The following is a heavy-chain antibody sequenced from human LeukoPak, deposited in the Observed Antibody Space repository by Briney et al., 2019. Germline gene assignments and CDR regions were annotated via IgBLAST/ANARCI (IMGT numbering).Heavy chain of an antibody. J-gene: IGHJ4*02. CDR2: IYYSGST. Sequence: SETLSLTCTVSGGSISSSSYYWGWIRQPPGKGLEWIGSIYYSGSTFYNPSLKSRVTISVDTSKNQFSLKLSSVTAADTAVYYCARNTTTVDDRRTLHYWVQGSLVTVSS. CDR3: ARNTTTVDDRRTLHY. CDR1: GGSISSSSYY. D-gene: IGHD4-23*01. V-gene: IGHV4-39*01.